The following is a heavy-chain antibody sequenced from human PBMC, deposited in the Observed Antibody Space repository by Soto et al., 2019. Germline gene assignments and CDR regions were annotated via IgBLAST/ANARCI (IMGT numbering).Heavy chain of an antibody. CDR3: ASSYYYDSSGYSSLSYYYGVDV. CDR2: INADNGNT. CDR1: GYTFTSYA. Sequence: QVQLVQSGAEVKKPGASVKVSCKASGYTFTSYAMHWVRQAPGQRLEWMGWINADNGNTNYSQMFQGRVTMTRDTSARKAYMELSRMRSEDTAVYCCASSYYYDSSGYSSLSYYYGVDVWGQGTTVTVSS. V-gene: IGHV1-3*01. J-gene: IGHJ6*02. D-gene: IGHD3-22*01.